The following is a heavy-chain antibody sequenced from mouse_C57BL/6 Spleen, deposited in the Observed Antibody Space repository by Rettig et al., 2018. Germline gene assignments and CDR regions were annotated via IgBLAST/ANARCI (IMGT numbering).Heavy chain of an antibody. CDR3: ARERVELDY. Sequence: NYNEKFKSKATLTVDKSSSTAYMQLSSLTSEDSAVYYCARERVELDYWGQGTTLTVSS. V-gene: IGHV1-64*01. D-gene: IGHD4-1*01. J-gene: IGHJ2*01.